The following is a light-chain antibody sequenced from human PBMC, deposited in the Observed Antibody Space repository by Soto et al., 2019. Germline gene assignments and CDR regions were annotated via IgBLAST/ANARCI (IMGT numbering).Light chain of an antibody. V-gene: IGKV3-15*01. CDR1: QNISSY. J-gene: IGKJ1*01. Sequence: IVLTQSPVTLSLSPGDRATLSCRASQNISSYLIWYQQKPGQAPRLLIYDASTRATGIPARFSGSGSGTDFTLTISGLQSEDFAVYYCQQYNNWPQTFGQGTKVDIK. CDR3: QQYNNWPQT. CDR2: DAS.